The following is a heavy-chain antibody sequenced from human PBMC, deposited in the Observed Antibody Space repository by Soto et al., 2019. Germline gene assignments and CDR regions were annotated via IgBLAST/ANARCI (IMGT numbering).Heavy chain of an antibody. CDR2: IRGHGGKI. D-gene: IGHD3-10*02. V-gene: IGHV3-23*01. CDR3: AKLCAGSMFDISSARDY. CDR1: GFTFSSYG. J-gene: IGHJ4*02. Sequence: GGSLRLSCAASGFTFSSYGLTWVRQAPGKGLEWVSAIRGHGGKISYADSVQGRFTISRDNSKNTLYLQLHSLRAGDTAVYYFAKLCAGSMFDISSARDYWGQETLVTV.